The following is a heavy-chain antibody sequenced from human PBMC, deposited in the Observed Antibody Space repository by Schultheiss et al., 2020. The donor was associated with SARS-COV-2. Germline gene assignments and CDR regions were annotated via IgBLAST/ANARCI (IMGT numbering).Heavy chain of an antibody. CDR1: GGSFSGYY. Sequence: SETLSLTCAVYGGSFSGYYWSWIRQPPGKGLEWIGYISYSGSTNYNPSLKSRVTISVDTSKNQFSLKLSSVTAADTAVYYCARGSRSYGGNTYFQHWGQGTLVTVSS. CDR2: ISYSGST. J-gene: IGHJ1*01. V-gene: IGHV4-59*01. CDR3: ARGSRSYGGNTYFQH. D-gene: IGHD4-23*01.